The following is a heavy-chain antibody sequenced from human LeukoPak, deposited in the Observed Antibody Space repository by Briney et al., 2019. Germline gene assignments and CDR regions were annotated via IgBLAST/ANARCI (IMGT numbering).Heavy chain of an antibody. J-gene: IGHJ6*03. V-gene: IGHV4-61*02. CDR2: TYTSGST. CDR1: DGSISSALYY. Sequence: SQTLSLTCTVSDGSISSALYYWSWIRQPAGKGLEWIGRTYTSGSTNYNPSLKSRVTMSVDTSKNQFSLKLSSVTAADTAVYYCAGGSTSAYYYYMDVWGKGTTVTVSS. D-gene: IGHD2-2*01. CDR3: AGGSTSAYYYYMDV.